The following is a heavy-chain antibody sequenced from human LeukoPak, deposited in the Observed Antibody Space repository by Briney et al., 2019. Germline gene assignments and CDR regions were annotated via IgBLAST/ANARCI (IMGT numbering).Heavy chain of an antibody. CDR1: GGSISSSSYY. V-gene: IGHV4-39*01. J-gene: IGHJ4*02. Sequence: SETLCLTCAVSGGSISSSSYYWGWIRQPPGKGLEWIGSIYYSGSTYYNPSLKSRVTISVDTSKNQFSLKLSSVTAADTAVYYCARHQGSGYYYPFDYWGQGTLVTVSS. CDR3: ARHQGSGYYYPFDY. CDR2: IYYSGST. D-gene: IGHD3-22*01.